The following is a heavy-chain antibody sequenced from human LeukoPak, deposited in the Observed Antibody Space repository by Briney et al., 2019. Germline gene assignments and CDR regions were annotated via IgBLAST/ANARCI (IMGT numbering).Heavy chain of an antibody. CDR1: GVSISSSNW. J-gene: IGHJ4*02. CDR3: ARTKDYGDYAEDY. CDR2: IYYSGST. V-gene: IGHV4-4*02. D-gene: IGHD4-17*01. Sequence: ASGTLSLTCAVPGVSISSSNWWSWVRQPPGKGLEWIGSIYYSGSTYYNPSLKSRVTISVDTSKNQFSLKLSSVTAADTAVYYCARTKDYGDYAEDYWGQGTLVTVSS.